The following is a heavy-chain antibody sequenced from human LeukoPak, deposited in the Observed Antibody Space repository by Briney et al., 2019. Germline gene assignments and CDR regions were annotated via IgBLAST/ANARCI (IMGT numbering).Heavy chain of an antibody. J-gene: IGHJ5*02. D-gene: IGHD2-2*01. CDR1: GFIFSTYW. Sequence: PGGSLRLSCAASGFIFSTYWMHWVRQAPGKGLVWVSRINTDGSTTNYADSVRGRFTISRDNAKNTPYLQMNGLRVEDTAVYYCARGYCSSPSCSAGWFDPWGQGTLISVSS. V-gene: IGHV3-74*01. CDR2: INTDGSTT. CDR3: ARGYCSSPSCSAGWFDP.